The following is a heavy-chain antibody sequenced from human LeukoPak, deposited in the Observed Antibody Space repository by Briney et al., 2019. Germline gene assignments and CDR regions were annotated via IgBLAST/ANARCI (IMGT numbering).Heavy chain of an antibody. CDR1: GFTFNNYG. CDR2: IWYDGSNK. CDR3: ARFPTGFDY. V-gene: IGHV3-33*01. Sequence: GRSLRLSCAASGFTFNNYGMHWVRQAPGKGLEWVAAIWYDGSNKYYADSVKGRFTISRDNSKNTLYLQMNSLRAEDTAMYYCARFPTGFDYWGQGTLVTVSS. J-gene: IGHJ4*02. D-gene: IGHD4-17*01.